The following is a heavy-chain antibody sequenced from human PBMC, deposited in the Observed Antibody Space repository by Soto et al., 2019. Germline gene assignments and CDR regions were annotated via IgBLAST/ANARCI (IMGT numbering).Heavy chain of an antibody. J-gene: IGHJ6*02. CDR2: INPNSGGT. V-gene: IGHV1-2*04. CDR1: GYTFTGYY. CDR3: ARDLYSSSSGLGYYGMDV. D-gene: IGHD6-6*01. Sequence: ASVKVSCKASGYTFTGYYMHWVRQAPGQGLEWMGWINPNSGGTNYAQKFQGWVTMTRDTSISTAYMELSRLRSDDTAVYYCARDLYSSSSGLGYYGMDVWGQGTTVTVSS.